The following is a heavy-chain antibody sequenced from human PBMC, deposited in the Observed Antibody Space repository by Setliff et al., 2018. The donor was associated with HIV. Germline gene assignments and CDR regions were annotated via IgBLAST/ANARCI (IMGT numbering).Heavy chain of an antibody. J-gene: IGHJ3*02. V-gene: IGHV1-2*06. CDR2: INPNSGGT. CDR3: ASDIAVIPAASQVGGFDI. CDR1: GYTFTDYY. D-gene: IGHD2-2*01. Sequence: SVKVSCKAFGYTFTDYYIHWVRQAPGQGLEWMGRINPNSGGTNYAQKFQGRVTITRDTSISTTYMELSRLTSDDTAVYYCASDIAVIPAASQVGGFDIWGQGTMVTVSS.